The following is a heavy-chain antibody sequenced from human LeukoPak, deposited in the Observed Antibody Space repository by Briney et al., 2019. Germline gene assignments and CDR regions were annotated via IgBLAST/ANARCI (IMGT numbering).Heavy chain of an antibody. CDR2: IYSSGST. CDR1: SGSINSYY. D-gene: IGHD5-12*01. CDR3: ARVQKSRKSVASAVDC. V-gene: IGHV4-4*07. Sequence: PSETLSLTCTVSSGSINSYYWSWIRQPAGKGLEWIGRIYSSGSTNYNPSLKSRVTMSVDTSKNQFSLRLSSVTAADTAVYYCARVQKSRKSVASAVDCWGQGTVVIVSS. J-gene: IGHJ4*02.